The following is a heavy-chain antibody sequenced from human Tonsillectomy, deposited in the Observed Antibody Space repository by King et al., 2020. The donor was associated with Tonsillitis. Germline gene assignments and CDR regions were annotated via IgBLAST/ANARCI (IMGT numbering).Heavy chain of an antibody. J-gene: IGHJ5*02. V-gene: IGHV1-2*02. CDR3: AVGNWFDP. Sequence: QLVQSGAEVKKPGASVKVSCKASGYTFTDYYIHWVRQAPGQGLEWRGWFNPNSGGTNYEQEFQGRVTMTRDTSMRTAYMELNNLRSDDTALYYCAVGNWFDPWGQGTLVTVSS. CDR1: GYTFTDYY. CDR2: FNPNSGGT.